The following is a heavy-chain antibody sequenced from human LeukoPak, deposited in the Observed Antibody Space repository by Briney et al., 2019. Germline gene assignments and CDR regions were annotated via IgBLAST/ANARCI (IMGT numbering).Heavy chain of an antibody. CDR1: GVTLSSYA. Sequence: GGSLRLSCAASGVTLSSYAMSWVRQAPGKGLEWVSAISGSGGSTYYADSVKGRFTISRDNSKNTLYLQMNSLRAEDTAVYYCAKDRSSGWYGNYFDYWGQGTLVTVSS. J-gene: IGHJ4*02. V-gene: IGHV3-23*01. CDR2: ISGSGGST. D-gene: IGHD6-19*01. CDR3: AKDRSSGWYGNYFDY.